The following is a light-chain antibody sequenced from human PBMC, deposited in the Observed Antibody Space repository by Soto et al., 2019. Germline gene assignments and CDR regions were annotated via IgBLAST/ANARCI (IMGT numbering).Light chain of an antibody. V-gene: IGKV1-5*03. CDR1: ESISNW. J-gene: IGKJ1*01. Sequence: DIQMTQSPSTLTASVGDRVIITCRASESISNWLAWYQQKPGKATNLLIYKASSFESGAPIRCGGSGSGTEFTLTINSVEPDDFATYYCQQYGSYCTFGQGTRVEI. CDR2: KAS. CDR3: QQYGSYCT.